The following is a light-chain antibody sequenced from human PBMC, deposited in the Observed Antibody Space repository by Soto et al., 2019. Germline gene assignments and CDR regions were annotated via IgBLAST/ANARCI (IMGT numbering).Light chain of an antibody. Sequence: EIGLTQSPGTLSLSPGDRATLSCRASQSINGNYLHWYQQKPGQAPRLLIFGTSSRATGIPDRFIGGGSGTDFTLTISRLEPEDFAVYYCQQCGSLPGTCGQGTKVESK. CDR1: QSINGNY. V-gene: IGKV3-20*01. CDR3: QQCGSLPGT. J-gene: IGKJ1*01. CDR2: GTS.